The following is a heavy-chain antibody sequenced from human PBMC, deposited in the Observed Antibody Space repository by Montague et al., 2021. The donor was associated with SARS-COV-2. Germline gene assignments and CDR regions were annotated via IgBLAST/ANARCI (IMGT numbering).Heavy chain of an antibody. CDR1: GDSVSRGSSY. Sequence: SETLSLTCTVSGDSVSRGSSYWSWIRQPPGKGLEWIGYIYYTGSRNYNSSLKSRVTISVDTSKNQFSLKLSSVTAADTAVYYCARHARGEGYISCFDPWGQGTLATVSS. CDR2: IYYTGSR. V-gene: IGHV4-61*01. D-gene: IGHD5-24*01. J-gene: IGHJ5*02. CDR3: ARHARGEGYISCFDP.